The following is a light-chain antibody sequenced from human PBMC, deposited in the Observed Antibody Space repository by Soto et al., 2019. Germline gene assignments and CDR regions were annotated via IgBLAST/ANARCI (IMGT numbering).Light chain of an antibody. CDR3: NSYAGSNLYA. CDR1: SSDIGGYNY. V-gene: IGLV2-8*01. CDR2: EVS. Sequence: QSVLTQPPSASGSPGQSVTISCTGTSSDIGGYNYVSWYQQHPGKAPKFMIYEVSKRPSGVPDRFSGSKSGNTASLTVSGLQAEDEADYYCNSYAGSNLYAFGTGTKVTVL. J-gene: IGLJ1*01.